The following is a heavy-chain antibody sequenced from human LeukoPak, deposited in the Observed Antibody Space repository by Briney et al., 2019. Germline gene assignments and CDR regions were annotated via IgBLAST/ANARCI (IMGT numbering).Heavy chain of an antibody. V-gene: IGHV1-8*02. CDR1: GYTFTSYY. Sequence: ASVKVSCKASGYTFTSYYMHRVRQAPGQGLEWMGWMNPNSGNTGYAQKFQGRVTMTRNTSTSIAYMELSSLRSEDTAVYYCARLLYSGYDFGEFDYWGQGTLVTVSS. D-gene: IGHD5-12*01. J-gene: IGHJ4*02. CDR3: ARLLYSGYDFGEFDY. CDR2: MNPNSGNT.